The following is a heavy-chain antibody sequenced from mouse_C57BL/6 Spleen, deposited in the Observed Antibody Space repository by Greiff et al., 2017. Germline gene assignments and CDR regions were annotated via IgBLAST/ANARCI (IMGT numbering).Heavy chain of an antibody. CDR2: IDPSDSYT. V-gene: IGHV1-69*01. J-gene: IGHJ3*01. CDR3: ARKGTAQATWGFAY. CDR1: GYTFTSYW. Sequence: QVQLQQPGAELVMPGASVKLSCKASGYTFTSYWMHWVKQRPGQGLEWIGEIDPSDSYTNYNQKLKGKSTLTVDKSSSTAYMQLSSLTSEDSAVYYWARKGTAQATWGFAYWGQGTLVTVSA. D-gene: IGHD3-1*01.